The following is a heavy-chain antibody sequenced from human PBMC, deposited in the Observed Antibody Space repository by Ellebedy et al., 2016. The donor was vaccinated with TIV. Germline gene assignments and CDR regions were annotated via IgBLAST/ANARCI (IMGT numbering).Heavy chain of an antibody. Sequence: GESLKISXAASGFTFSSYSMNWVRQAPGKGLEWVSYISSSSSTIYYADSVKGRFTISRDNAKNSLYLQMNSLRDEDTAVYYCAREADDYGGDYYYYGMDVWGQGTTVTVSS. CDR1: GFTFSSYS. CDR3: AREADDYGGDYYYYGMDV. V-gene: IGHV3-48*02. D-gene: IGHD4-23*01. J-gene: IGHJ6*02. CDR2: ISSSSSTI.